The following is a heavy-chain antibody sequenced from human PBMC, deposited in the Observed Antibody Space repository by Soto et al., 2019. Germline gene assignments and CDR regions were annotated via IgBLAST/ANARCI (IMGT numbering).Heavy chain of an antibody. J-gene: IGHJ3*02. CDR1: GGSISSYY. Sequence: PSETLSLTCTVSGGSISSYYWSWIRQPPGKGLEWIGYIYYSGSTNYNPSLKSRVTISVDTSKNQFSLKLSSVTAADTAVYYCARGVIQLIDAFDIWGQGTMVTVSS. D-gene: IGHD1-1*01. V-gene: IGHV4-59*01. CDR2: IYYSGST. CDR3: ARGVIQLIDAFDI.